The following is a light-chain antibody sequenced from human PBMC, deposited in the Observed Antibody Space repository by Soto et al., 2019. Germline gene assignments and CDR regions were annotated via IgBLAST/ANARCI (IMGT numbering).Light chain of an antibody. CDR2: SNN. CDR3: ATWDDSLNALF. Sequence: QSALTQPPSASGTPGQGVTISCSGSSSNIGSNTVNWYQQFPGTAPKLLIYSNNQRPSGVPDRFSGSKSGTSASLAISGLQPEDEADFYCATWDDSLNALFFGGGTQLTVL. V-gene: IGLV1-44*01. J-gene: IGLJ7*01. CDR1: SSNIGSNT.